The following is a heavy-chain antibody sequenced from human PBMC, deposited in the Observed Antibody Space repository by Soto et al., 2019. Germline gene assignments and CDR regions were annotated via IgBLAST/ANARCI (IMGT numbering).Heavy chain of an antibody. Sequence: PGGSLRLSCAASGFTFSSYSMNWVRQAPGKGLEWVSSISSSSIYIYYADSVKGRFTISRDNAKNSLYLQMNSLRAEDTAVYYCARGRPSHGMDVWGQGTTVTVSS. J-gene: IGHJ6*02. V-gene: IGHV3-21*01. CDR3: ARGRPSHGMDV. CDR1: GFTFSSYS. CDR2: ISSSSIYI.